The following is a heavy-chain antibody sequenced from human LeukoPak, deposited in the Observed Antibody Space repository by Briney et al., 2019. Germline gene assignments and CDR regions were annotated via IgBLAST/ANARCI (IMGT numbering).Heavy chain of an antibody. Sequence: GASVTVSCKASGYTFTSYGISGVRQAPGQGLEWMGWISAYNGNTNYGQKLQGRVTMTTDTSTSTAYMELRSLRSDDTAVYYCARDRPLAAAGQAFDIWGPGTMVTVSS. CDR1: GYTFTSYG. V-gene: IGHV1-18*01. CDR3: ARDRPLAAAGQAFDI. CDR2: ISAYNGNT. D-gene: IGHD6-13*01. J-gene: IGHJ3*02.